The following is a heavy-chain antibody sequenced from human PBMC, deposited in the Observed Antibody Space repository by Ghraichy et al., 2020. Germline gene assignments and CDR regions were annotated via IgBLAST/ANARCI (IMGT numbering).Heavy chain of an antibody. J-gene: IGHJ4*02. CDR3: ARDNWNYPPSPDY. CDR1: GFTFSSYS. CDR2: ISSSSSYI. V-gene: IGHV3-21*01. D-gene: IGHD1-7*01. Sequence: GESLNISCAASGFTFSSYSMNWVRQAPGKGLEWVSSISSSSSYIYYADSVKGRFTISRDNAKNSLYLQMNSLRAEDTAVYYCARDNWNYPPSPDYWGQGTLVTVSS.